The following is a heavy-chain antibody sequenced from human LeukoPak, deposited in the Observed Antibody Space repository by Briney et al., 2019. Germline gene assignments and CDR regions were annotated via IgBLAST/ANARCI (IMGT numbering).Heavy chain of an antibody. D-gene: IGHD6-19*01. V-gene: IGHV4-4*07. J-gene: IGHJ4*02. CDR3: ARDPGYSSGWYVPQASDY. CDR2: IYTSGST. CDR1: GGSISSYY. Sequence: PSETLSLTCTVSGGSISSYYWSWIRQPAGKGLEWIGRIYTSGSTNYNPSLKSRITMSVDTSKNQFSLKLSSVTAADTAVYYCARDPGYSSGWYVPQASDYWGQGTLVTVSS.